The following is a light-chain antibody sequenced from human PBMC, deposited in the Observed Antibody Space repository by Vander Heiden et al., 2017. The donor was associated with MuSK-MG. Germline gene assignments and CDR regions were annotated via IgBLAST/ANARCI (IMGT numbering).Light chain of an antibody. CDR2: DAS. CDR3: QQRSNWQGIT. Sequence: EIVLTQSPATLSLSPGERATLSCRASQSVSSYLAWYQQKPGQAPRLLIYDASNRATGIPARFSGSGYGTDFTLTISSREPEDFAVYYCQQRSNWQGITFGQGTRLEIK. V-gene: IGKV3-11*01. J-gene: IGKJ5*01. CDR1: QSVSSY.